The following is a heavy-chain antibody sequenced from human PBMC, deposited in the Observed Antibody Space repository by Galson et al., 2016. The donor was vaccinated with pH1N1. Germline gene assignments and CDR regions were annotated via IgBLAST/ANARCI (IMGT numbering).Heavy chain of an antibody. Sequence: PALVKPTQTLTLTCTFSGFSLTTTGMRVGWIRQPPGKALEWLARIDWDDGKFYSPFLKTRLTISKDTSKNQVVLTMTTMDPLDTATYYCARTPMTVSGFDIWGQGTMVTVSS. CDR2: IDWDDGK. J-gene: IGHJ3*02. V-gene: IGHV2-70*04. CDR1: GFSLTTTGMR. D-gene: IGHD3-22*01. CDR3: ARTPMTVSGFDI.